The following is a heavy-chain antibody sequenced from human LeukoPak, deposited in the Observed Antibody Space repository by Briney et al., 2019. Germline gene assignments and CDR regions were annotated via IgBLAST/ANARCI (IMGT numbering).Heavy chain of an antibody. J-gene: IGHJ4*02. CDR1: GLTFNSYW. CDR2: ITSDGSRT. CDR3: ARVRDDYTYFDC. D-gene: IGHD4-11*01. Sequence: GGSLRLSCAASGLTFNSYWMHWVRQAPGKGLVWVSLITSDGSRTTYADSVRGRFTISRDNAKSTLYLQMNSLRAEDTAVYYCARVRDDYTYFDCWGQGTLVTVSS. V-gene: IGHV3-74*01.